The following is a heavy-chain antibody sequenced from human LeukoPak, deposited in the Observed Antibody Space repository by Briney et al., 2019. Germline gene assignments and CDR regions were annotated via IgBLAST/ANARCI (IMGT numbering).Heavy chain of an antibody. CDR1: GGSISGTNW. D-gene: IGHD1-26*01. CDR3: SRESGPFCPFGY. J-gene: IGHJ4*02. Sequence: SETLSHTCGVSGGSISGTNWWSWVRQPPGKGLEWIGEISLAGQTNYNPSLNGRVTMSLDKSSNQLSLHLTSVTAADTATDYCSRESGPFCPFGYWGQGTLVIVSS. V-gene: IGHV4/OR15-8*02. CDR2: ISLAGQT.